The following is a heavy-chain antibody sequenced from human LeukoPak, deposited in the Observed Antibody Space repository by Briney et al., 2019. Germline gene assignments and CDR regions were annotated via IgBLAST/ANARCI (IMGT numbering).Heavy chain of an antibody. J-gene: IGHJ4*02. D-gene: IGHD3-22*01. CDR2: IYPGDSNT. V-gene: IGHV5-51*01. Sequence: GESLKISCNGSGYXFSNYWIGWVRQMPGKGLEWMGIIYPGDSNTRYSPSFQGQVTISVDKSISTAYLQWSSLKASDTAMYYCARFAYGSDYFPGHYWGQGTLVTVSS. CDR3: ARFAYGSDYFPGHY. CDR1: GYXFSNYW.